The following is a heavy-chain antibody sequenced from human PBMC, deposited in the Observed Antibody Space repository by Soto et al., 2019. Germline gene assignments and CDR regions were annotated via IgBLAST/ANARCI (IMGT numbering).Heavy chain of an antibody. CDR1: GFTFSSYW. Sequence: RLSCAASGFTFSSYWMHWVRQAPGKGLVWVSRINSDGSSTSYADSVKGRFTISRDNAKNTLYLQMNSLRAEDTAVYYCARWQWLADYLFDYWGQGTLVTVS. D-gene: IGHD6-19*01. CDR3: ARWQWLADYLFDY. CDR2: INSDGSST. J-gene: IGHJ4*02. V-gene: IGHV3-74*01.